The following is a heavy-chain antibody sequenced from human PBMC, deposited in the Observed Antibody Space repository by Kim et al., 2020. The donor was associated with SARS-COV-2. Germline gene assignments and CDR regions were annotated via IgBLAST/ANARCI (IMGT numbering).Heavy chain of an antibody. V-gene: IGHV4-39*07. J-gene: IGHJ5*02. Sequence: LQSRGTISVDTSKNQFSLKLSSVTAADTAVYYCARDPPRIAARPDNWFDPWGQGTLVTVSS. D-gene: IGHD6-6*01. CDR3: ARDPPRIAARPDNWFDP.